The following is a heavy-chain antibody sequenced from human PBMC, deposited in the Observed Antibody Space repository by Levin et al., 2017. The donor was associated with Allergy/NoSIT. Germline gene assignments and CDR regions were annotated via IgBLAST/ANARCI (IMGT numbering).Heavy chain of an antibody. V-gene: IGHV3-23*01. J-gene: IGHJ4*02. CDR1: GFTFSSYA. CDR2: ISGSGGST. CDR3: AKNGSSGWLFFDY. D-gene: IGHD6-19*01. Sequence: GESLKISCAASGFTFSSYAMSWVRQAPGKGLEWVSAISGSGGSTYYADSVKGRFTISRDNSKNTLYLQMNSLRAEDTAVYYCAKNGSSGWLFFDYWGQGTLVTVSS.